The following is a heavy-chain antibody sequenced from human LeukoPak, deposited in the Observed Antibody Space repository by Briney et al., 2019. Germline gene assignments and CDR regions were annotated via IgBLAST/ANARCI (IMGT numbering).Heavy chain of an antibody. CDR3: ARDRYYYDSSGYYILDAFDI. CDR1: GFTFSDHY. CDR2: TRNKANSYTT. J-gene: IGHJ3*02. V-gene: IGHV3-72*01. Sequence: PGGSLRLSCAASGFTFSDHYMDWVRQAPGKGLEWVGRTRNKANSYTTEYAASVKGRFTISRDDSKNSLYLQMNSLKTEDTAVYYCARDRYYYDSSGYYILDAFDIWGQGTMVTVSS. D-gene: IGHD3-22*01.